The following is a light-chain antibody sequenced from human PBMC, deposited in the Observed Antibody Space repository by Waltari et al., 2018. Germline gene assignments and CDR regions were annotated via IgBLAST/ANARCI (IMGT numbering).Light chain of an antibody. J-gene: IGKJ3*01. CDR1: QSIDNY. CDR2: AAT. V-gene: IGKV1-39*01. CDR3: QQNYNSPRT. Sequence: DIQLTQSPSSLSASVGNRVTITCRASQSIDNYLNWYQQREGRAPKPLIHAATSLQTGAPSRFSGSGSGTDFTLTITNLRPEDIATYYCQQNYNSPRTFGPGTKVDIK.